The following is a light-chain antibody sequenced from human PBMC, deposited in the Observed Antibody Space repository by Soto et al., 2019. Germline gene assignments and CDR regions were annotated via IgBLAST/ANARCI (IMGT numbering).Light chain of an antibody. J-gene: IGLJ3*02. CDR3: SSSVGGPIWV. V-gene: IGLV2-23*02. CDR2: EVN. CDR1: SSDVGSYNC. Sequence: QSALTQPASVSGSPGQSITISCTGTSSDVGSYNCVSWYQQHPGKAPKLMIYEVNKRPSGVSNRFSGSKSGNTASLTISGLQAEDEADYYCSSSVGGPIWVFGGGTKLTVL.